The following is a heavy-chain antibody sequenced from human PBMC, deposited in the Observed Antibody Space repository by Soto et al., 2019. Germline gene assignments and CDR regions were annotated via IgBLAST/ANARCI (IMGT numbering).Heavy chain of an antibody. CDR2: IYYSGST. V-gene: IGHV4-59*01. Sequence: SETLSLTCTVSGGSISSYYWSWIRQPPGKGLEWIGYIYYSGSTNYNPSLKSRVTISVDTSKNQFSLKLSSVTAADTAVYYCARSPGGYFDFWSGYVYNWFDPWGQGTLVTVSS. CDR1: GGSISSYY. CDR3: ARSPGGYFDFWSGYVYNWFDP. J-gene: IGHJ5*02. D-gene: IGHD3-3*01.